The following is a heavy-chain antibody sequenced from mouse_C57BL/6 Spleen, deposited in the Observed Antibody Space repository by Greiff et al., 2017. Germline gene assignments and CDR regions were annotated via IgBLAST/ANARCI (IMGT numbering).Heavy chain of an antibody. V-gene: IGHV1-80*01. CDR1: GYAFSSYW. D-gene: IGHD2-12*01. Sequence: VQLQQSGAELVKPGASVKISCKASGYAFSSYWMNWVKQRPGQGLAWIGQIYPGDGDTTYNGNFKGKAKLTVDKSSRTAYLQLSSLTSEDSAVYFCESAGVYDQGYYFGDWGQGTTLTVSS. CDR3: ESAGVYDQGYYFGD. CDR2: IYPGDGDT. J-gene: IGHJ2*01.